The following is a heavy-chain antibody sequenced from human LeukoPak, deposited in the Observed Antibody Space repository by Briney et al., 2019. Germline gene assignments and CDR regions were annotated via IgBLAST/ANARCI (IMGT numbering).Heavy chain of an antibody. V-gene: IGHV4-4*02. CDR2: IYHSGST. Sequence: SGTLSLTCAVSGGSISSSNWWSWVRQPPGKGLEWIGEIYHSGSTNYNPSLKSRVTISVDKSKNQFSLKLSFVTAADTAVYYCAREFHYDSSGYYFSWGQGTLVTVSS. CDR1: GGSISSSNW. D-gene: IGHD3-22*01. CDR3: AREFHYDSSGYYFS. J-gene: IGHJ5*02.